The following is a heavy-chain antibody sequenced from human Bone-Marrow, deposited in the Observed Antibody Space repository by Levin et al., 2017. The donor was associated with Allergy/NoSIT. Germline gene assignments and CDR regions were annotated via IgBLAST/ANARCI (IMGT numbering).Heavy chain of an antibody. CDR2: INPSGGST. J-gene: IGHJ4*02. CDR1: GYSFTSYY. D-gene: IGHD3-16*01. V-gene: IGHV1-46*01. CDR3: ARASGAYDFIWGTHFDY. Sequence: ASVKVSCKASGYSFTSYYIHWVRQAPGQGLEWMGEINPSGGSTTYAQKFQGRVTMTRDTSTSTVYMELSSLRSEGTAVYYCARASGAYDFIWGTHFDYWGQGTLVTVSS.